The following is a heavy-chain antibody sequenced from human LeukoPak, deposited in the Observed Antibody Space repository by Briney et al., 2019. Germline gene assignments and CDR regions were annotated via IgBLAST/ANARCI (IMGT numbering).Heavy chain of an antibody. CDR2: ISGSCGST. V-gene: IGHV3-23*01. CDR1: GFTFSSYA. Sequence: QTGGSLRLSCAASGFTFSSYAMSWVCQAPGKGLEWVLVISGSCGSTYYADSVKGRFTISRDNSKNTLYLQMNSLRAEDKAVYYCAKIDILNGLLDFWGQGTMVTVSS. J-gene: IGHJ4*02. CDR3: AKIDILNGLLDF. D-gene: IGHD3-9*01.